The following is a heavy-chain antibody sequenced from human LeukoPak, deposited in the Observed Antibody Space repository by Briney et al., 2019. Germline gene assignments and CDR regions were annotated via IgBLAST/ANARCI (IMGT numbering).Heavy chain of an antibody. CDR1: GFTFSSYG. CDR2: ISYDGSNK. J-gene: IGHJ6*02. V-gene: IGHV3-30*18. D-gene: IGHD4-17*01. Sequence: PGRSLRLSCAASGFTFSSYGMHWVRQAPGKGLEWVAVISYDGSNKYYADSVKGRFTISRDNSKNTLYLQMNSLRAEDTAVYYCAKGVTTHYYYGMDVWGQGTTVTVSS. CDR3: AKGVTTHYYYGMDV.